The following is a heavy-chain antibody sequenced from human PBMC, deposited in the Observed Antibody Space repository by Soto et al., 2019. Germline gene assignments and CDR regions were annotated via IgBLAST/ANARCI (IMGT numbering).Heavy chain of an antibody. J-gene: IGHJ4*02. D-gene: IGHD3-22*01. CDR3: ARVGGGGYYFDSSGYYPY. Sequence: SETLSLTCIVSGGSISSGDYYWIWIRQPPGKALEWIGHFHYSGTTYYNPSLKSRVTISVDTSKNQFSLKLSSVTAADTAVYFCARVGGGGYYFDSSGYYPYWGQGTLVT. V-gene: IGHV4-30-4*01. CDR1: GGSISSGDYY. CDR2: FHYSGTT.